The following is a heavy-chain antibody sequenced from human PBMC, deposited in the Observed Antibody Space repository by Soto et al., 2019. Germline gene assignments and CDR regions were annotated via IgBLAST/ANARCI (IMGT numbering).Heavy chain of an antibody. CDR2: IYHSGST. CDR1: GGSISSGCYS. Sequence: SETLSLTCAVSGGSISSGCYSWSWIRQPPGKGLEWIGYIYHSGSTYYNPSLKSRVTISVDRSKNQFSLKLSSVTAADTAVYYCARVTLRYFDWLLEGDDAFDIWGQGTMVTVSS. CDR3: ARVTLRYFDWLLEGDDAFDI. J-gene: IGHJ3*02. D-gene: IGHD3-9*01. V-gene: IGHV4-30-2*01.